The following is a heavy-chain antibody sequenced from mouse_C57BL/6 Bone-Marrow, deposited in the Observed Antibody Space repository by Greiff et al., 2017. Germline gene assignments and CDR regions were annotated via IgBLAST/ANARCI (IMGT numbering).Heavy chain of an antibody. J-gene: IGHJ4*01. Sequence: QVQLQQPGAELVRPGSSVKLSCKASGYTFTSYWMDWVKQRPGQGLEWIGNIYPSDSDTPYNQQFKDKATLTVDKSSSTAYRQLSSLTSEDSAVYYCARGTEDYWGQGTSVTVSS. CDR2: IYPSDSDT. CDR1: GYTFTSYW. CDR3: ARGTEDY. D-gene: IGHD3-3*01. V-gene: IGHV1-61*01.